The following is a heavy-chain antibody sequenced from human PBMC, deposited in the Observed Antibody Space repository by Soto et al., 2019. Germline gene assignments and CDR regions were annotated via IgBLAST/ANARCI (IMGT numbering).Heavy chain of an antibody. D-gene: IGHD6-13*01. Sequence: PSETPSITCAVSCDSMSNFYWSWIRQPPGKGLEWIGFIYYSGSTTYNPSLKSRVTISVDTPKNQFSLKLTSVTAADTAVYYCEIGKSIAVASSFFGTDGWGHGNT. CDR3: EIGKSIAVASSFFGTDG. CDR1: CDSMSNFY. CDR2: IYYSGST. J-gene: IGHJ6*02. V-gene: IGHV4-59*01.